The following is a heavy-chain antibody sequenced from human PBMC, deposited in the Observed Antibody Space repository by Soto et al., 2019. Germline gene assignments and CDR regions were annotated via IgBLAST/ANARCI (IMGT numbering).Heavy chain of an antibody. CDR3: ARAGNDFWSGYYTIYYYYYMDV. J-gene: IGHJ6*03. CDR1: GFTVSSNY. CDR2: ISSSSSYI. V-gene: IGHV3-21*01. D-gene: IGHD3-3*01. Sequence: GGSLRLSCAASGFTVSSNYMSWVRQAPGKGLEWVSSISSSSSYIYYADSVKGRFTISRDNAKNSLYLQMNSLRAEDTAVYYCARAGNDFWSGYYTIYYYYYMDVWGKGTTVTVSS.